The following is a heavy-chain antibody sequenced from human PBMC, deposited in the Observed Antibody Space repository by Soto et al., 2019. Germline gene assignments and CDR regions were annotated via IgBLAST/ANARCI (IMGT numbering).Heavy chain of an antibody. Sequence: GGSLRLSCAASGFTFTRYSMNWVRQAPGKGLEWVSSISSTTNYIYYGDSMKGRFTISRDNAKSSLHLQMNSLRAEDTAVYYCTRDASRDSSARGWFDPWGPGTLVTVSS. J-gene: IGHJ5*02. CDR3: TRDASRDSSARGWFDP. CDR2: ISSTTNYI. V-gene: IGHV3-21*01. D-gene: IGHD6-13*01. CDR1: GFTFTRYS.